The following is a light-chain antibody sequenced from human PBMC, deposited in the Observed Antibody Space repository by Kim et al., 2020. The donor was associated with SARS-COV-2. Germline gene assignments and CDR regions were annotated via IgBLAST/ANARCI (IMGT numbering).Light chain of an antibody. CDR3: SSYTSSSRV. Sequence: PGQSITISCTGTSSDVGGYNYVSWYQQHPGKAPKIMIYDVSNRPSGVSNRFSGSKSGNTASLTISGLQAEDEADYYCSSYTSSSRVFGGGTKLTVL. J-gene: IGLJ3*02. V-gene: IGLV2-14*03. CDR1: SSDVGGYNY. CDR2: DVS.